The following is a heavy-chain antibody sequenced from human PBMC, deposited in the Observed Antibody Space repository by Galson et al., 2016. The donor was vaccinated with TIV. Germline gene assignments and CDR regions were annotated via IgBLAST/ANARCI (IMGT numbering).Heavy chain of an antibody. CDR2: VNADNGYT. Sequence: SVKVSCKASGYTFSIYPIHWVRQAPGQRLERMGWVNADNGYTKYSRRFQGRVTITRDTSASTAYMELRGLRSEDTAVYYCARPPYCGGACFKYGSWGQGTLVTVSS. V-gene: IGHV1-3*01. J-gene: IGHJ5*02. D-gene: IGHD2-21*01. CDR3: ARPPYCGGACFKYGS. CDR1: GYTFSIYP.